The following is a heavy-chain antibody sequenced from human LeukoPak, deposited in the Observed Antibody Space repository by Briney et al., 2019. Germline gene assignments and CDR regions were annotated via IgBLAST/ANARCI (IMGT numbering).Heavy chain of an antibody. Sequence: SETLSLTCVVSGYSISSAYYWGWIRQPPGKGLEWIGYIYYSGSTNYNPSLKSRVTISVDTSKNQFSLKLSSVTAADTAVYYCARGVDYGTFDYWGQGTLVTVSS. D-gene: IGHD4-17*01. CDR3: ARGVDYGTFDY. CDR1: GYSISSAYY. CDR2: IYYSGST. J-gene: IGHJ4*02. V-gene: IGHV4-61*01.